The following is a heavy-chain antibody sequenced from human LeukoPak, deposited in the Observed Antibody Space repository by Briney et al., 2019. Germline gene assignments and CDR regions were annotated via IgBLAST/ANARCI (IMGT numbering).Heavy chain of an antibody. CDR1: GYTFTGYY. Sequence: ASVKVSCKASGYTFTGYYMHWVRQAPGQGLEWMGIINPSGGSTSYAQKFQGRVTMTRDTSTSTVYMELSSLRSEDTAVYYCARRYCGGDCSPRGLNWFDPWGQGTLVTVSS. CDR2: INPSGGST. D-gene: IGHD2-21*02. CDR3: ARRYCGGDCSPRGLNWFDP. J-gene: IGHJ5*02. V-gene: IGHV1-46*01.